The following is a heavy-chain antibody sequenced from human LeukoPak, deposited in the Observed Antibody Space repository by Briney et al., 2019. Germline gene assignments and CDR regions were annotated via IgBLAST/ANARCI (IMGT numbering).Heavy chain of an antibody. J-gene: IGHJ6*02. CDR3: ASRSWYEAYYYYGMDV. Sequence: GASVKVSCKASGYTFTGYYMHWVRQAPGQGLEWMGWINPNSGGTNYAQKFQGRVTMTRDTSISTAYMELSRLRSDDTAVYYCASRSWYEAYYYYGMDVWGQGTTVTVSS. CDR1: GYTFTGYY. V-gene: IGHV1-2*02. D-gene: IGHD6-13*01. CDR2: INPNSGGT.